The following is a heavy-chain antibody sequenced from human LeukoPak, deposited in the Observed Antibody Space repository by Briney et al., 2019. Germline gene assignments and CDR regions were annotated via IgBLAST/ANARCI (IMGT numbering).Heavy chain of an antibody. V-gene: IGHV3-23*01. CDR2: IKSGGGT. D-gene: IGHD2-21*01. J-gene: IGHJ4*02. Sequence: QAGGSLRLSCAASGFTFNTYVMSWVRQTPGKGLQWVSSIKSGGGTDYADSVKGRFTISRDNSKNTVYLQMKSLRVEATAVYYCAKGLSAAGDYYFDYWGQGALVTVSS. CDR3: AKGLSAAGDYYFDY. CDR1: GFTFNTYV.